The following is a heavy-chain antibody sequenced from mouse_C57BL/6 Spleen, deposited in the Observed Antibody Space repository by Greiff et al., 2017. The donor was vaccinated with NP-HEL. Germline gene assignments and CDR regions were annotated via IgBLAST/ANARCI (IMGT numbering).Heavy chain of an antibody. CDR3: ARFDGRDAMDY. CDR1: GYAFSSSW. D-gene: IGHD2-3*01. J-gene: IGHJ4*01. CDR2: IYPGDGDT. Sequence: QVQLQQSGPELVKPGASVKISCKASGYAFSSSWMNWVKQRPGKGLEWIGRIYPGDGDTNYNGKFKGKATLTADKSSSTAYMQLSSLTSEDSAVCFCARFDGRDAMDYWGQGTSVTVSS. V-gene: IGHV1-82*01.